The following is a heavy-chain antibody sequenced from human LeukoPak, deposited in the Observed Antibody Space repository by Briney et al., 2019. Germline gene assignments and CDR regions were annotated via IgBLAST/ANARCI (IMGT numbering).Heavy chain of an antibody. J-gene: IGHJ3*02. D-gene: IGHD3-22*01. CDR2: IRRKDYGGPT. Sequence: GGSLRLSCTPPGFTFGVDAMSWGRQAPGKGLEGVGFIRRKDYGGPTEYAASVKVRLNISRDDSKSIAYLQMNSLKTEDTAVYYCTRDFPYYDSSGLHAFDIWGQGTMVTVSS. CDR3: TRDFPYYDSSGLHAFDI. CDR1: GFTFGVDA. V-gene: IGHV3-49*04.